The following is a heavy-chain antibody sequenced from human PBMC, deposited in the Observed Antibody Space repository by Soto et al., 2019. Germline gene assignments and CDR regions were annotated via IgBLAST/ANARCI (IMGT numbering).Heavy chain of an antibody. D-gene: IGHD3-16*01. Sequence: GSLRLSCAASGFTFSSYSMNWVRQAPGKGLEWVSFISSSSSYIYYADSVKGRFTISRDNAKNSLYLQMHSLRVEDTAVYYCARDLKLRGLGYYYYGMDVWGQGTTVTVSS. J-gene: IGHJ6*02. CDR1: GFTFSSYS. CDR3: ARDLKLRGLGYYYYGMDV. V-gene: IGHV3-21*01. CDR2: ISSSSSYI.